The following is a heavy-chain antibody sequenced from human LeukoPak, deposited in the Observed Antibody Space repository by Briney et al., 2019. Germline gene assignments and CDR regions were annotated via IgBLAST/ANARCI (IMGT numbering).Heavy chain of an antibody. D-gene: IGHD3-3*01. J-gene: IGHJ4*02. CDR2: ISSSGSTI. CDR1: GFTFSIYE. V-gene: IGHV3-48*03. Sequence: QPGGSLRLSCAASGFTFSIYEMNWVRQAPGKGLEWVSYISSSGSTIYYADSVKGRFTISRDNAKNSLYLQMNSLRAEDTAVYYCARDRPIFGADYWGQGTLVTVSS. CDR3: ARDRPIFGADY.